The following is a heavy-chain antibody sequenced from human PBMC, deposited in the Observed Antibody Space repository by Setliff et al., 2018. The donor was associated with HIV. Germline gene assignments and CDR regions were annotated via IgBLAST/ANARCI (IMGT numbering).Heavy chain of an antibody. CDR3: AKDPSTGWYYLDF. Sequence: PSETLSLTCTVSGGSISIYYWSWIRQPPGKGLEWIGYIYYSERTNYNPTLKSRVTMSVDSSGNQFSPTLTSMTAADTAVYYCAKDPSTGWYYLDFWGPGAMVTVSS. CDR1: GGSISIYY. V-gene: IGHV4-59*12. D-gene: IGHD6-19*01. J-gene: IGHJ4*02. CDR2: IYYSERT.